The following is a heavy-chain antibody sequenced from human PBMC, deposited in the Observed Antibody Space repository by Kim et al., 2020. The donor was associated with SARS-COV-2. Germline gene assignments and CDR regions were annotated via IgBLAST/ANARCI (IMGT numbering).Heavy chain of an antibody. CDR2: IYYSGST. V-gene: IGHV4-61*01. D-gene: IGHD5-12*01. J-gene: IGHJ4*02. Sequence: SETLSLTCTVSGGSVSSGSYYWSWIRQPPGKGLEWIGYIYYSGSTNYNPSLKSRVTISVDTSKNQFSLKLSSVTAADTAVYYCARAEMATITYWGQGTLV. CDR1: GGSVSSGSYY. CDR3: ARAEMATITY.